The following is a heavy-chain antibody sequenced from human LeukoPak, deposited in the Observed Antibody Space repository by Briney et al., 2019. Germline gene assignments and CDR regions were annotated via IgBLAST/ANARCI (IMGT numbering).Heavy chain of an antibody. CDR2: VHLSGAS. CDR3: TRESGAFSPFGF. D-gene: IGHD1-26*01. CDR1: GGSILTTNW. V-gene: IGHV4-4*02. Sequence: SGTLSLTCAVSGGSILTTNWWSWVRQPPGKGLEWIGEVHLSGASNYNPPLKSRVNMSIDKSKNQLSLELTSVTAADTAIYYCTRESGAFSPFGFWGQGTLVTVSS. J-gene: IGHJ4*02.